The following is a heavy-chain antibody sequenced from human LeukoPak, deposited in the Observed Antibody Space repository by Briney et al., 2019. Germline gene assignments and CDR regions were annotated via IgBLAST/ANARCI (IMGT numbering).Heavy chain of an antibody. CDR2: INPSAGST. CDR1: GYTLSCYD. J-gene: IGHJ4*02. V-gene: IGHV1-46*01. Sequence: ASVKVSCKASGYTLSCYDMHWVRQAPGQGLEWMAIINPSAGSTDYARKFQGRVTVTRDTSTSTVYMELSSLTSEDTAVYYCARVPNWRYYLDYWGQGTLVTVSS. CDR3: ARVPNWRYYLDY. D-gene: IGHD2-8*01.